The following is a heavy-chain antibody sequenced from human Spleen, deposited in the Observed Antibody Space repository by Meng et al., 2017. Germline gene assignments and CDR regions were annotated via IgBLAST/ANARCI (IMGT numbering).Heavy chain of an antibody. V-gene: IGHV1-2*06. Sequence: QVRVWQSGAGMKQPGASGKVPCRASGYTFTAYYMHWVRQAPGPGLEWMGRINPNNGITNYAQKFQGRVTMTTDASISTAYMELSRLRSDDTAVYYCARMVATITTAMVTGRFDPWGQGTLVTVSS. CDR2: INPNNGIT. D-gene: IGHD5-18*01. J-gene: IGHJ5*02. CDR1: GYTFTAYY. CDR3: ARMVATITTAMVTGRFDP.